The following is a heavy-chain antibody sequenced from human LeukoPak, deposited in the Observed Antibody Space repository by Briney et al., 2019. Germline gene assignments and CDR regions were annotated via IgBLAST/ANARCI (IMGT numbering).Heavy chain of an antibody. J-gene: IGHJ4*02. Sequence: GGSLRLSCAASGFTFSSFVMHWVRQAPGKGLQWVTFIRYDGSNEYYADSVKGRFTISRDNSKNTLYLQMNSLRAEDTAVYYCAKMYGSGSYLGPFDYWGQGTLVTVSS. CDR1: GFTFSSFV. D-gene: IGHD3-10*01. CDR2: IRYDGSNE. V-gene: IGHV3-30*02. CDR3: AKMYGSGSYLGPFDY.